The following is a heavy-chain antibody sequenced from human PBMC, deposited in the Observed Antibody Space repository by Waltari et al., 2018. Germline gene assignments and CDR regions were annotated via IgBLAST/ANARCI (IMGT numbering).Heavy chain of an antibody. Sequence: QVQLQESGPGLVKPSETLSLPCTVPGGSLSRSSWSWIRQPPGKGLEWIGYIYYSGSTNYNPSLKSRVTISVDTSKNQFSLKLSSVTAADTAVYYCAREYYYDSNYYFDYWGQGTLVTVSS. CDR3: AREYYYDSNYYFDY. V-gene: IGHV4-59*01. CDR2: IYYSGST. D-gene: IGHD3-22*01. CDR1: GGSLSRSS. J-gene: IGHJ4*02.